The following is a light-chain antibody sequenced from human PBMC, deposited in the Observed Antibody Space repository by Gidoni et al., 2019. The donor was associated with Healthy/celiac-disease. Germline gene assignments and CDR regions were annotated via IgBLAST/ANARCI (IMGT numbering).Light chain of an antibody. V-gene: IGKV1-33*01. Sequence: DIQMTQSPSSLSASVGDRVTITCQASQDISNYLNWYQQKPGKAPKLLIYGASNLETGVPSRFSGSGSGTDFTFTISSLQPEDIATYDCQRYDNLPPAFGQGTRLEIK. CDR3: QRYDNLPPA. CDR1: QDISNY. CDR2: GAS. J-gene: IGKJ5*01.